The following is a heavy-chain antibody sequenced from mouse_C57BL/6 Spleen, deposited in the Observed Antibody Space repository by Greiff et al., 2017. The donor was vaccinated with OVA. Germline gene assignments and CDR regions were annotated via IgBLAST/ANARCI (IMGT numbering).Heavy chain of an antibody. CDR3: ASFYGSSPFWYFDV. Sequence: QVQLKESGPELVKPGASVKISCKASGYAFSSSWMNWVKQRPGKGLEWIGRIYPGDGDTNYNGKFKGKATLTADKSSSTAYMQLSSLTSEDSAVYVCASFYGSSPFWYFDVWGTGTTVTVSS. CDR1: GYAFSSSW. D-gene: IGHD1-1*01. CDR2: IYPGDGDT. V-gene: IGHV1-82*01. J-gene: IGHJ1*03.